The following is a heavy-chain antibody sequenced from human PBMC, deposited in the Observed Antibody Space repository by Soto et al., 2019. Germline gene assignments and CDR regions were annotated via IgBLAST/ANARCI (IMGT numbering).Heavy chain of an antibody. V-gene: IGHV4-31*03. Sequence: QVRLQESGPGLVKPSQTLSLTCTVSGGSISSGGYYWSWIRQPPGKGLEWIGYIYYSGSTYQNPSRKRRVNGSVETSKNQVSLKLSSVTAADTAVYYCVRTPYKNSYGLRNPYSFDSWGQGNLVTVSS. J-gene: IGHJ4*02. CDR3: VRTPYKNSYGLRNPYSFDS. CDR1: GGSISSGGYY. CDR2: IYYSGST. D-gene: IGHD5-18*01.